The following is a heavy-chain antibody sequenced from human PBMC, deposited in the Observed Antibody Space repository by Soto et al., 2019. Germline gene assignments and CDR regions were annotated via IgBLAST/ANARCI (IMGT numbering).Heavy chain of an antibody. CDR2: FYSGGGT. Sequence: GGSLRLSCAASGFTVSSNYMSWVRQAPGKGLEWVSVFYSGGGTSYADSVKGRFTISRDNSKKTLYLQMNSLRAEDTAVYYCARESGALTVTRYSWFDPWGQGTLVTVSS. CDR1: GFTVSSNY. V-gene: IGHV3-66*01. CDR3: ARESGALTVTRYSWFDP. D-gene: IGHD4-4*01. J-gene: IGHJ5*02.